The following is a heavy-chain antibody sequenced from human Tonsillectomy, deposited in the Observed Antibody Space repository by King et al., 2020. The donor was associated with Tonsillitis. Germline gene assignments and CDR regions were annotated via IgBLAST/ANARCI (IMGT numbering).Heavy chain of an antibody. CDR1: GGSISNYY. CDR2: FYYSGSA. D-gene: IGHD6-13*01. V-gene: IGHV4-59*08. J-gene: IGHJ4*02. Sequence: QLQESGPGLVKPSETLSLTCTVSGGSISNYYWNWIRQPPGKGLEWSGYFYYSGSANYNPSLQSRVTLSVDTSKNQFSLRLSSVTAADTAVYYCARGAQYSSSWYNYWGQGTLVTVSS. CDR3: ARGAQYSSSWYNY.